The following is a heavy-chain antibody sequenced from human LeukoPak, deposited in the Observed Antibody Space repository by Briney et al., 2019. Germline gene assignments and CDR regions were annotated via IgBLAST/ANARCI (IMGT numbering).Heavy chain of an antibody. V-gene: IGHV3-23*01. CDR3: AKGISADGYNFERGADY. J-gene: IGHJ4*02. CDR1: GFTFATYV. CDR2: VGGDGRVT. D-gene: IGHD5-24*01. Sequence: GGSLRLSCAASGFTFATYVMTWVRRAPGRGLEWVSSVGGDGRVTYYADSVKGRFTISRDNSKNTIFLQMNSLRVEDTAVYYCAKGISADGYNFERGADYWGQGAQVIVSS.